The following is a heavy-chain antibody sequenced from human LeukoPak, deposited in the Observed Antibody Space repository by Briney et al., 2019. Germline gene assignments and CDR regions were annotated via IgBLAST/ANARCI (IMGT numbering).Heavy chain of an antibody. CDR2: ISGSGGNT. CDR1: GFTFSSYA. Sequence: GGSLRLSCAASGFTFSSYAMSWVRQAPGTGLEWFSSISGSGGNTYYADSVKGRFTISRDNSKNTLYMQMNTLRVEDTAVYYCAKGSTASFTHLDYWGQGTLVTVSS. D-gene: IGHD2-15*01. J-gene: IGHJ4*02. V-gene: IGHV3-23*01. CDR3: AKGSTASFTHLDY.